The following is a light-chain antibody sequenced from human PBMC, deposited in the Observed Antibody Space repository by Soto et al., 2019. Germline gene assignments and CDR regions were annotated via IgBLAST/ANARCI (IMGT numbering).Light chain of an antibody. CDR3: EQYDNSPLYT. J-gene: IGKJ2*01. CDR2: GAS. CDR1: QSISSSY. Sequence: EIVLTQTRGPLSLSPGERTTLSGRASQSISSSYLAWYQQKPGQAPRLLIYGASSTATGIPDRFSRRGSGIDFTLTVSRVEPENFAVYYGEQYDNSPLYTFGQGTKLESK. V-gene: IGKV3-20*01.